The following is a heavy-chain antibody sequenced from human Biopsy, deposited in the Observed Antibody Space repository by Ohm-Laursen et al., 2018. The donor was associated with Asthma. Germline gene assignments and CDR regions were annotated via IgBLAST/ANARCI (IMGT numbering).Heavy chain of an antibody. CDR3: ASDFPKDYVRYNFQF. Sequence: SLVKVSCKISGYSLTDLSMHWVRQAPGQGLEWMGGHDYEEGGTVNARRFQGRVTMTEDTSTDTAYMELSSLSSDDTAVYYCASDFPKDYVRYNFQFWGQGTLVTVSS. CDR2: HDYEEGGT. J-gene: IGHJ4*02. D-gene: IGHD4-17*01. V-gene: IGHV1-24*01. CDR1: GYSLTDLS.